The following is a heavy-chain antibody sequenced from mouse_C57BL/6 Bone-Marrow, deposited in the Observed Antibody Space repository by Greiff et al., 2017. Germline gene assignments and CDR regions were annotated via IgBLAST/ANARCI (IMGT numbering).Heavy chain of an antibody. CDR1: GFSLTSYG. CDR2: IWGVGST. D-gene: IGHD3-2*02. Sequence: VQRVESGPGLVAPSQSLSITCTVSGFSLTSYGVDWVRQSPGKGLEWLGVIWGVGSTNYNSALKSRLSISKDNSKSQVFLKMNSLQTEDTAMYYCASEGYDRFAYWGQGTLVTVSA. V-gene: IGHV2-6*01. J-gene: IGHJ3*01. CDR3: ASEGYDRFAY.